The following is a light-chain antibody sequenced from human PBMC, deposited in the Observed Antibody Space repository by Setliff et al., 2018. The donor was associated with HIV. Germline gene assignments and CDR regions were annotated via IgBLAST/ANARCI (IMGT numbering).Light chain of an antibody. CDR3: SSYAITNTLP. Sequence: QSALAQPASVSGSPGQSITISCTGTSSDVGGYSHVSWYQQHPGKAPKLIIYEVRNRPSGVSNRFSGSKSGNTASLTISGLQTEDEADYYCSSYAITNTLPFGTGTKGTV. CDR2: EVR. J-gene: IGLJ1*01. V-gene: IGLV2-14*01. CDR1: SSDVGGYSH.